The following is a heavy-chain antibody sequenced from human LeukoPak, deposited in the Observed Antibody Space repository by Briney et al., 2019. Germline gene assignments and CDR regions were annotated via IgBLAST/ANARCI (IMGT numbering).Heavy chain of an antibody. D-gene: IGHD4-23*01. CDR3: ARQAGGTSGPFDY. V-gene: IGHV4-59*08. CDR1: GGSISSSY. J-gene: IGHJ4*02. CDR2: IYHSEST. Sequence: TSETLSLTCTVSGGSISSSYCSWNRQPPGKGLEWIGYIYHSESTNYNPSLKSRVTISVDTSKNQFSLKLSSVTAADTAVYYCARQAGGTSGPFDYWGQGTLVTVSS.